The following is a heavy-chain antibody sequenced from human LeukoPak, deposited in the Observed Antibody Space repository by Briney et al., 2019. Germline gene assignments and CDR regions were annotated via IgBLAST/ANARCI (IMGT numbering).Heavy chain of an antibody. V-gene: IGHV3-30-3*01. D-gene: IGHD1-26*01. CDR2: VSYDGDNE. CDR1: GFSFSSFV. J-gene: IGHJ4*02. CDR3: ARSGSYWGPFDY. Sequence: GGSLRLSCAASGFSFSSFVMHWVRQAPGKGLEWVAFVSYDGDNEHYTDSVKDRFTISRDNSKNTLYLQVNSLRAEDTAVYYCARSGSYWGPFDYWGQGNLVTVSS.